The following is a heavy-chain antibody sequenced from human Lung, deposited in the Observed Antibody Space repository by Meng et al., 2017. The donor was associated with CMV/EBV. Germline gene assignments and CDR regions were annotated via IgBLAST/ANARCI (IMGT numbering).Heavy chain of an antibody. CDR1: GFTFSSYT. Sequence: GEXXKISCAASGFTFSSYTMHWVRQAPGKGLEWVSLIRSSSSYTYYADSLKGRFTISRDNAKNSLYLQMNSLRAEDTAVYYCARDPTRYNWNYGNWSFDLWXRGTXVTVSS. J-gene: IGHJ2*01. CDR3: ARDPTRYNWNYGNWSFDL. V-gene: IGHV3-21*01. D-gene: IGHD1-7*01. CDR2: IRSSSSYT.